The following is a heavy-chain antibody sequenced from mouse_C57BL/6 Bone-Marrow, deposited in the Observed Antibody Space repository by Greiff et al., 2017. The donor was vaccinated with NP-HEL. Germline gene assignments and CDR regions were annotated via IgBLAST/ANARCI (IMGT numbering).Heavy chain of an antibody. J-gene: IGHJ1*03. CDR1: GFTFSDFY. CDR2: SRNKANDYTT. Sequence: EVKLMESGGGLVQSGRSLRLSCATSGFTFSDFYMEWVRQAPGKGLEWIAASRNKANDYTTEYSASVKGRFIVSRDTSPSILYLQMNALRAEDTAMYYCARDNWDWYFDVWGTGTTVTVSS. D-gene: IGHD4-1*01. V-gene: IGHV7-1*01. CDR3: ARDNWDWYFDV.